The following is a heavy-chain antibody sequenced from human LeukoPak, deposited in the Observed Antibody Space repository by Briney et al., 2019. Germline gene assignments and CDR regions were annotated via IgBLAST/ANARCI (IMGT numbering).Heavy chain of an antibody. D-gene: IGHD1-26*01. V-gene: IGHV4-4*02. CDR3: AREVGRGLFDY. CDR2: IYQSGST. J-gene: IGHJ4*02. Sequence: PSETLSLTCAVSGGSINSSNWWSWVGPPPGKGLEWIGEIYQSGSTKYNPSLKSRVTISVDKSKNQFSLKLSSVTAADTAVYYCAREVGRGLFDYWGQGTLVTVSS. CDR1: GGSINSSNW.